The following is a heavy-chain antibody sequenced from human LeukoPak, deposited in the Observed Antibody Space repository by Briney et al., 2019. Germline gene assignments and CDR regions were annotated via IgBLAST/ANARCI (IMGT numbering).Heavy chain of an antibody. J-gene: IGHJ4*02. CDR1: GYTFTSYG. D-gene: IGHD3-3*01. CDR3: ARVDYDFWSGYLVTVDY. CDR2: ISAYNGNT. V-gene: IGHV1-18*01. Sequence: ASVKVSCKASGYTFTSYGISWVREAPGQGLEWMGWISAYNGNTNYAQKLQGRVTMTTDTSTSTAYTELRSLRSDDTAVYYCARVDYDFWSGYLVTVDYWGQGTLVTVSS.